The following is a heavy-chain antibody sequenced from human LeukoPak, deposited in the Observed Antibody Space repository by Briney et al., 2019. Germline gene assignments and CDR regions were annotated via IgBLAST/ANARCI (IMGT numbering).Heavy chain of an antibody. CDR2: INPSGGST. Sequence: GRSLRLSCAASGFTFSSYGMHWVRQAPGQGLEWMGIINPSGGSTSYAQKFQGRVTMTRDTSTSTVYMELSSLRSEDTAVYYCARTAGRTFDYWGQGTLVTVSS. CDR1: GFTFSSYG. V-gene: IGHV1-46*01. J-gene: IGHJ4*02. D-gene: IGHD6-6*01. CDR3: ARTAGRTFDY.